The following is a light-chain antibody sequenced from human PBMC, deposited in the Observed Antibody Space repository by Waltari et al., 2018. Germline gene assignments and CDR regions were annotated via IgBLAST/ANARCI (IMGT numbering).Light chain of an antibody. Sequence: QPALTQPAPWSGPPGQSTPIPSTGTGRAVGGYNYVSWYQQHPGKVPKLMIFEVTNRPSGVSNRFSGSKSGNTASLTISGLQAEDEADYYCCSYTSSHTVVFGGGTKLTVL. CDR3: CSYTSSHTVV. CDR1: GRAVGGYNY. J-gene: IGLJ2*01. V-gene: IGLV2-14*01. CDR2: EVT.